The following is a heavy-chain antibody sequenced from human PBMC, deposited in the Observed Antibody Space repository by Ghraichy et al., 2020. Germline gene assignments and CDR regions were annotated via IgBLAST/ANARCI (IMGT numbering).Heavy chain of an antibody. D-gene: IGHD6-13*01. V-gene: IGHV4-30-2*01. Sequence: SETLSLTCAVSGGSISSGGYSWSWIRQPPGKGLEWIGYIYHSGSTYYNPSLKSRVTISVDRSKNQFSLKLSSVTAADTAVYYCARDRIAADTPGAFDIWGQGTMVTVSS. CDR1: GGSISSGGYS. J-gene: IGHJ3*02. CDR3: ARDRIAADTPGAFDI. CDR2: IYHSGST.